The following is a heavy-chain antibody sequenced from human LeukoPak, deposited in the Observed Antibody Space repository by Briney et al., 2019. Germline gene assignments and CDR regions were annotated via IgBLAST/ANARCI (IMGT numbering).Heavy chain of an antibody. J-gene: IGHJ3*01. D-gene: IGHD3-22*01. V-gene: IGHV1-2*02. CDR3: ARDLRLTYYDSSGYYFFVV. CDR2: INPNSGGT. CDR1: GYTFTGYY. Sequence: ASVKVSCKASGYTFTGYYMHWVRQAPGQGLEWMGWINPNSGGTNYAQKFQGRVTMTRDTSISTAYMELSRLRSDDTAVYYCARDLRLTYYDSSGYYFFVVWGQGTMVTVSS.